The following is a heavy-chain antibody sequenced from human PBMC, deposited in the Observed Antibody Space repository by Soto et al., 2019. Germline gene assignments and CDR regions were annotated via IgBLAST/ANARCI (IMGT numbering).Heavy chain of an antibody. Sequence: GGSLRLSCAASGFTFSSYAMSWVRQAPGKGLEWVSAISGSGGSTYYADSVKGRFTISRDNSKNTLYLQMNSLRAEDTAVYYCAKDLAPNSYYYDSTPGSGYWGQGTLVTVSS. CDR2: ISGSGGST. D-gene: IGHD3-22*01. CDR3: AKDLAPNSYYYDSTPGSGY. V-gene: IGHV3-23*01. CDR1: GFTFSSYA. J-gene: IGHJ4*02.